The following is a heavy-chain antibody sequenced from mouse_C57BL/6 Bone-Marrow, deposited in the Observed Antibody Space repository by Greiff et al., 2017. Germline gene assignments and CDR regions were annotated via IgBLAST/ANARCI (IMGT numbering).Heavy chain of an antibody. CDR2: IHPSDSDT. D-gene: IGHD1-1*01. CDR1: GYTFTSYW. V-gene: IGHV1-74*01. CDR3: APLYYYGSSSGFDY. Sequence: QVQLQQPGAELVKPGASVKVSCKASGYTFTSYWMHWVKQRPSQGLEWIGRIHPSDSDTNYNQKFKGKATLTVDKSSSTAYMQISSLTSEDSAVYYCAPLYYYGSSSGFDYWGQGTTLTVSS. J-gene: IGHJ2*01.